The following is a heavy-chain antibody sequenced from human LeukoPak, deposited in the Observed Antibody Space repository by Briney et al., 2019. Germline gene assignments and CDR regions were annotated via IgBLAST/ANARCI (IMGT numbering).Heavy chain of an antibody. D-gene: IGHD4-11*01. Sequence: ASEKVSCKASGYTFTNYYIHWVRQAPGQGLEWMGIINPSGGSTNFAQKFQGRVTMTTDTSTITVYMELSSLRSEDTAVYYCARWTTTYLDYWGQGTLVTVSS. CDR1: GYTFTNYY. CDR2: INPSGGST. CDR3: ARWTTTYLDY. J-gene: IGHJ4*02. V-gene: IGHV1-46*01.